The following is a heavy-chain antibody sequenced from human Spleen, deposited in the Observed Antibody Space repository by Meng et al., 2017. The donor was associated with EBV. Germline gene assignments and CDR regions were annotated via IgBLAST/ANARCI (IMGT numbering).Heavy chain of an antibody. J-gene: IGHJ4*02. CDR1: GGSISSSNW. CDR2: IYHSGST. V-gene: IGHV4-4*02. Sequence: QGQVQDLGPGLVKPSGTLSLTCAVLGGSISSSNWWSWVRQPPGKGLEWIGEIYHSGSTNYNPSLKSRVTISVDKSKNQFSLKLSSVTAADTAVYYCARDVGIAVAASFDYWGQGTLVTVSS. D-gene: IGHD6-19*01. CDR3: ARDVGIAVAASFDY.